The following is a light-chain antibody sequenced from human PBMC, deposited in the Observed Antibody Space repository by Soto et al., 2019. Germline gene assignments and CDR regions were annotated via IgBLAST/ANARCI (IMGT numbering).Light chain of an antibody. Sequence: EIVLTQSPATLSLSPGERATLSCRASQSVSSYLAWYQQKHGQAPRLLIYDASNRATGSPARVSGSRSGTSVTLSIISLDPDEFEVYYCQQRSNWPPLFTFGPGTKVDIK. CDR2: DAS. CDR1: QSVSSY. J-gene: IGKJ3*01. V-gene: IGKV3-11*01. CDR3: QQRSNWPPLFT.